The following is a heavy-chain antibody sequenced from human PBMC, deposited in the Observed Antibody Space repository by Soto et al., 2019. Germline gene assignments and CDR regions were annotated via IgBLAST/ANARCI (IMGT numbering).Heavy chain of an antibody. CDR3: AKDSSGYLVRGKNWFDP. CDR2: ILYDGSNT. V-gene: IGHV3-30*18. J-gene: IGHJ5*02. D-gene: IGHD3-10*01. CDR1: GFTFSSNG. Sequence: QVQLVESGGGVVQPGRSLRLSCAASGFTFSSNGMHWVRQAPGKGLEWVALILYDGSNTYYADSVKGRFTISRDNSKEKLYLQTNSQRAEDTAVYYCAKDSSGYLVRGKNWFDPWGPGNPVTVSS.